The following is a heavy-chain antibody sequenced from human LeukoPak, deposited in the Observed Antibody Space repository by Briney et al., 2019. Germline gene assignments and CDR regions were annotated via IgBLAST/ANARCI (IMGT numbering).Heavy chain of an antibody. V-gene: IGHV3-7*01. CDR1: GFTFSSHW. CDR3: ASEGSDY. Sequence: GGSLRLSCAASGFTFSSHWMSWVRQAPGKGLEWVGNIKQDGSEKYYVDSVKGRFTISRDNAKNSLYLQMNSLRAEDTAVYYCASEGSDYWGQGTLVTVSS. CDR2: IKQDGSEK. D-gene: IGHD2-15*01. J-gene: IGHJ4*02.